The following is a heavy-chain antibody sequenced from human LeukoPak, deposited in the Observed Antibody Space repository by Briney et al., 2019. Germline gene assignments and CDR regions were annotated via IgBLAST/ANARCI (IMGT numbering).Heavy chain of an antibody. Sequence: GASVKVSCKASGYTFTSYDINWVRQATGQGLEWMGWMNSNSGNTGYAQKFQGRVTMTRNTSISTAYMELSSLRSEDTAVYYCARGQVGSSGWYYYYYYGMDVWGQGTTVTVSS. J-gene: IGHJ6*02. V-gene: IGHV1-8*01. CDR2: MNSNSGNT. CDR1: GYTFTSYD. D-gene: IGHD6-19*01. CDR3: ARGQVGSSGWYYYYYYGMDV.